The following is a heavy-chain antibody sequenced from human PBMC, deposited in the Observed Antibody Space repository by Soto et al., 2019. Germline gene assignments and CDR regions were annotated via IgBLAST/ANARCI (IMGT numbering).Heavy chain of an antibody. CDR2: ISSSGSTI. D-gene: IGHD3-22*01. Sequence: SGGSLRLSCAASGFTFSSYEMNWVRQAPGKGLEWVSYISSSGSTIYYADSVKGRFTISRDNAKNSLYLQMNSLRAEDTAVYYCARDWGSHKYYYDSSGYSRHHYWGQGTLVTVSS. V-gene: IGHV3-48*03. CDR1: GFTFSSYE. CDR3: ARDWGSHKYYYDSSGYSRHHY. J-gene: IGHJ4*02.